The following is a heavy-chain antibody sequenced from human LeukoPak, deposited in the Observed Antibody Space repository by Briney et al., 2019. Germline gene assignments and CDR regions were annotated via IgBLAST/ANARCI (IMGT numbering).Heavy chain of an antibody. CDR3: VREGAVPGIDP. D-gene: IGHD3-16*01. Sequence: SETLSLTCAVSGYSITRGFSWGWIRQPPGKGLEWIAAISYDGSTDYKSTLQSRLTISRDTSKNEFSLRLTSVTATDTAVCYCVREGAVPGIDPWGQGTLVTVSS. CDR2: ISYDGST. J-gene: IGHJ5*02. V-gene: IGHV4-38-2*02. CDR1: GYSITRGFS.